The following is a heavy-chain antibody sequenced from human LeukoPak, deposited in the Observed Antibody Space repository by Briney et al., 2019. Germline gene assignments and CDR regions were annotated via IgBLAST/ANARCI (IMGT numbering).Heavy chain of an antibody. J-gene: IGHJ4*02. CDR3: TRGYAGIDY. CDR2: ISSNGGST. Sequence: GGSLRLSCAASGFTFSSYAMHWVRQAPGKGLEYVSAISSNGGSTYYANSVKGRFTISRDNAKNTLYLQMNSLRAEDTAVYYCTRGYAGIDYWGQGTLVTVSS. CDR1: GFTFSSYA. V-gene: IGHV3-64*01. D-gene: IGHD5-12*01.